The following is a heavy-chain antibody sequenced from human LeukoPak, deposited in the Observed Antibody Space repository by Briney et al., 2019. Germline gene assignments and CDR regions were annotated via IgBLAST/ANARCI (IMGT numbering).Heavy chain of an antibody. J-gene: IGHJ4*02. Sequence: GSLRLSCAASGFTFSSYSMNWVRQAPGKGLEWVSSISSSSSYIYYADSVKGRFTISRDNAKNSLYLQMNSLRAEDTAVYYCARNDYPDYYFDYWGQGTLVTVSS. V-gene: IGHV3-21*01. CDR2: ISSSSSYI. D-gene: IGHD4-11*01. CDR3: ARNDYPDYYFDY. CDR1: GFTFSSYS.